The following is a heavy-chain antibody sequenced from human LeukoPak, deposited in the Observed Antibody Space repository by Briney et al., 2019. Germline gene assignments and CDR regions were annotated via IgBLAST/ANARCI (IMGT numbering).Heavy chain of an antibody. D-gene: IGHD2-15*01. V-gene: IGHV3-7*03. CDR1: GFTLSSYW. J-gene: IGHJ4*02. CDR3: PKVKGWWPPTSADY. Sequence: GGSLRLSCAASGFTLSSYWMSWVRQAPEKGLEWVANIKQDGSEKYYVDSVKGRFTISRDNSKNTLYLQMSSLRVEDTAVYYCPKVKGWWPPTSADYWGQGTLVTVSS. CDR2: IKQDGSEK.